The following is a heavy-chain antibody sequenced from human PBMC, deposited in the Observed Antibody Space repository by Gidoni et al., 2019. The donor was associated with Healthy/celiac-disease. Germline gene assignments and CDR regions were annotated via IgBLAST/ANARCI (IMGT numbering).Heavy chain of an antibody. Sequence: QVQLVESGGGVVQPGRSLRLYCAASGFTFSRYAMHWVRQAPGKGLEWVAVIAYDGRNKYYADSVKGLLTISRDNSKNTLYLQMNSLRAEDTAVYYCARDGVDIVVVPAATALYYFDYWGQGTLVTVSS. V-gene: IGHV3-30-3*01. D-gene: IGHD2-2*01. CDR2: IAYDGRNK. CDR1: GFTFSRYA. J-gene: IGHJ4*02. CDR3: ARDGVDIVVVPAATALYYFDY.